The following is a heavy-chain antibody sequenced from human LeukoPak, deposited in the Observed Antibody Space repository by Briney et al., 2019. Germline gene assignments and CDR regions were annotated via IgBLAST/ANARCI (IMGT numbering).Heavy chain of an antibody. CDR2: INHDATEK. CDR1: GFTFSSYW. CDR3: ARVRSAAAGPLDY. Sequence: GGSLRLSCAASGFTFSSYWMSWVRQAPGRGLEWVANINHDATEKYYVDSVKGRFTISRDNAKKSLYLQMNRLRADDTAVYHCARVRSAAAGPLDYWGQGTLVTVSS. V-gene: IGHV3-7*01. D-gene: IGHD6-13*01. J-gene: IGHJ4*02.